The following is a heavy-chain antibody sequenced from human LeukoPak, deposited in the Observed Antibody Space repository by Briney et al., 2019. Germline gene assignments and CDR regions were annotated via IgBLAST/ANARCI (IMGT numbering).Heavy chain of an antibody. Sequence: GGSLRLSCAASAFTFGNYAMTWVRQAPGKGLEWVSTIISDYSTYYADSVKGRFTISRDNSRNTLYLQMNSLRAEDTAVYYCARVRMGATYYFDYWGQGTLVTVSS. CDR2: IISDYST. CDR3: ARVRMGATYYFDY. D-gene: IGHD1-26*01. V-gene: IGHV3-23*01. J-gene: IGHJ4*02. CDR1: AFTFGNYA.